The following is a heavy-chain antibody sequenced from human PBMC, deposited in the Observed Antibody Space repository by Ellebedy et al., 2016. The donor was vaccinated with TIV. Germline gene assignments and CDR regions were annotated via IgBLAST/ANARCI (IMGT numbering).Heavy chain of an antibody. V-gene: IGHV3-7*03. Sequence: PGGSLRLSCATSEFTFRSYWMSWVRQAPGKGLEWVANIKQDGSEKYYVDSVRGRFTISRDNAKNSLYLQMNSLRAEDTAVYYCVRDHHWSYFDWGQGTLVTVSS. J-gene: IGHJ4*02. D-gene: IGHD1-26*01. CDR1: EFTFRSYW. CDR3: VRDHHWSYFD. CDR2: IKQDGSEK.